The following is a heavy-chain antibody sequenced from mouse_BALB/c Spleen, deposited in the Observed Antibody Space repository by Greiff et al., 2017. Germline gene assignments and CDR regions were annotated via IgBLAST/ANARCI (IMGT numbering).Heavy chain of an antibody. D-gene: IGHD2-10*02. J-gene: IGHJ2*01. CDR3: ARSLVRNYFDY. CDR1: GFTFSSFG. CDR2: ISSGSSTI. V-gene: IGHV5-17*02. Sequence: EVQRVESGGGLVQPGGSRKLSCAASGFTFSSFGMHWVRQAPEKGLEWVAYISSGSSTIYYADTVKGRFTISRDNSKNTLFLQMTSLRSEDTAMYYCARSLVRNYFDYWGQGTTLTVSS.